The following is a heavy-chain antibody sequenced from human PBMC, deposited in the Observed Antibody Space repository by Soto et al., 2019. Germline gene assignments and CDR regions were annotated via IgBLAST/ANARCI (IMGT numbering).Heavy chain of an antibody. V-gene: IGHV1-8*01. D-gene: IGHD3-22*01. CDR3: ARESVHIYDSRGYHFWFDP. CDR1: GYTFTSYD. CDR2: MNPQSGNT. J-gene: IGHJ5*02. Sequence: GASVKVSCTASGYTFTSYDITWVRQATGQGLEWMGWMNPQSGNTGYAQKFQGRVTMTRNTSRSTAYMELSSLRSDDTAVYYCARESVHIYDSRGYHFWFDPWGQGTQVTVSS.